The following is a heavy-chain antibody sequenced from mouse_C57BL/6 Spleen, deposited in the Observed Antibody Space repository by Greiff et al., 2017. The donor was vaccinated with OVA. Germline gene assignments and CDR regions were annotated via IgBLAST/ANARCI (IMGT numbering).Heavy chain of an antibody. V-gene: IGHV1-69*01. J-gene: IGHJ2*01. CDR3: ARDYYGSSQYYFDY. CDR2: IDPSDSYP. D-gene: IGHD1-1*01. CDR1: GYTFTSYW. Sequence: QVQLQQPGAELVMPGASVKLSCKASGYTFTSYWMHWVKQRPGQGLEWIGEIDPSDSYPNYNQKFKGKSTLTVDKSSSTAYMQLSSLTSEDSAVYYCARDYYGSSQYYFDYWGQGTTLTVSS.